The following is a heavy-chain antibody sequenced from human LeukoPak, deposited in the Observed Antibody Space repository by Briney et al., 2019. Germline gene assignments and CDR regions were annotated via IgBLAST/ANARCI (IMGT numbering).Heavy chain of an antibody. CDR2: IYHSGST. D-gene: IGHD6-25*01. V-gene: IGHV4-38-2*02. CDR1: GYSISSGYY. Sequence: PSETLSLTCTVSGYSISSGYYWGWIRQPPGKGLEWIGSIYHSGSTYYNPSLKSRVTISVDTSKNQFSLKLNSVTAADTAVYYCARDGYHYAFDIWGQGTMVTVSS. CDR3: ARDGYHYAFDI. J-gene: IGHJ3*02.